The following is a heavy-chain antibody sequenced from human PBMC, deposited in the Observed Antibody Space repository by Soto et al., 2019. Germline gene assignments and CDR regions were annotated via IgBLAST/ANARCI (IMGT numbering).Heavy chain of an antibody. J-gene: IGHJ6*02. V-gene: IGHV1-18*01. CDR2: ISAYNGNT. CDR1: GYTFTSYG. D-gene: IGHD6-13*01. CDR3: ARDGPHLLYGSSSTVPGMDV. Sequence: QVQLVQSGAEVKKPGASVKVSCKASGYTFTSYGISWVRQAPGQGLEWMGWISAYNGNTNYAQKLKGRVTMTTDTSTSTAYMELRSLRSDDTAVYYCARDGPHLLYGSSSTVPGMDVWGQGTTVTVSS.